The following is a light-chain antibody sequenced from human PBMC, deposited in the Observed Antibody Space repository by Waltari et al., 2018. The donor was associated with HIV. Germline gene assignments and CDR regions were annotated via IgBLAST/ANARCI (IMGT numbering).Light chain of an antibody. V-gene: IGLV2-14*03. CDR1: SSDVGGYSY. Sequence: QSALTQPASASGSPGQSITISCPGTSSDVGGYSYVSWYPHPPGKAPKPMIFDVSNPPPGVSDPFLGSKSGNPASLTISGLQVWEEAEYYCSSYTSTTTLEVFGGGTKLTVL. J-gene: IGLJ2*01. CDR2: DVS. CDR3: SSYTSTTTLEV.